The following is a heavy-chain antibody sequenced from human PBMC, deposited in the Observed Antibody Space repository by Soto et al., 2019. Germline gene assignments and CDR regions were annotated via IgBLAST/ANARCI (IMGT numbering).Heavy chain of an antibody. CDR1: GYTFTSYG. CDR2: LRAYNCNT. J-gene: IGHJ5*02. CDR3: SRVRVGVVIIQVLDP. D-gene: IGHD3-3*01. Sequence: QVQLVQSGAEVKKPGASVKVSCKASGYTFTSYGISLVRQSPGQVLEWMGWLRAYNCNTNDEQKLQGGVTMTTYTYTSTGYVELRRLRSDDTAVYYCSRVRVGVVIIQVLDPWGQGTLVTVSS. V-gene: IGHV1-18*01.